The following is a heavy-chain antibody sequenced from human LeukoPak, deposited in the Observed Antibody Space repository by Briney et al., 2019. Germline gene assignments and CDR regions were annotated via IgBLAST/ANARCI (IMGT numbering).Heavy chain of an antibody. D-gene: IGHD6-13*01. CDR1: GFTFSSYW. Sequence: GGSLRLSCAASGFTFSSYWMSWVRQAPGKGLEWVANIKKDGSEKYYVDSVKGRFTISRDNAKTSLYLQMNSLRAEDTAVYYCARGLRGSSSWYGRSNWFDPWGQGTLVTVSS. V-gene: IGHV3-7*01. CDR3: ARGLRGSSSWYGRSNWFDP. CDR2: IKKDGSEK. J-gene: IGHJ5*02.